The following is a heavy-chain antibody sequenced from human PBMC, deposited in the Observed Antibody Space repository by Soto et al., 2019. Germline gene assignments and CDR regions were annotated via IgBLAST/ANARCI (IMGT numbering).Heavy chain of an antibody. CDR3: ARFSTGTTLFDY. D-gene: IGHD1-7*01. CDR1: GGSINSADYY. J-gene: IGHJ4*02. Sequence: QVQLQESGPGLVKPSQTLSLTCTVSGGSINSADYYWGWIRQPPGKGLEWIGYIYYSGSTYYNPSLQSRLTISTDTSKNFFSLKLSSVTAADTAVYYCARFSTGTTLFDYWGQGTLVTVSS. CDR2: IYYSGST. V-gene: IGHV4-30-4*01.